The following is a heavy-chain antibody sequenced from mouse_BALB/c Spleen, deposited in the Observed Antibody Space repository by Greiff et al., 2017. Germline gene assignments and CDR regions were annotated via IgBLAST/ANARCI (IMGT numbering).Heavy chain of an antibody. Sequence: EVKLMESGGGLVKPGGSLKLSCAASGFTFSSYAMSWVRQSPEKRLEWVAEISSGGSYTYYPDTVTGRFTISRDNAKNTLYLEMSSLRSEDTAMYYCARDEGTGRAWFAYWGQGTLVTVSA. J-gene: IGHJ3*01. CDR3: ARDEGTGRAWFAY. CDR2: ISSGGSYT. D-gene: IGHD3-3*01. V-gene: IGHV5-9-4*01. CDR1: GFTFSSYA.